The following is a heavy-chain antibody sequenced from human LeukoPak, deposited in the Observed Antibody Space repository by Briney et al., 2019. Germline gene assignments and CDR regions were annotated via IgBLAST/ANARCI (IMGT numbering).Heavy chain of an antibody. D-gene: IGHD3-3*01. CDR1: GYTFTSYD. CDR3: ARGRRFLEWSFDY. J-gene: IGHJ4*02. V-gene: IGHV1-8*01. Sequence: ASVKVSCKASGYTFTSYDINWVRQATGQGLEWMGWMNPNSGNTGYAQKFQGRVTMTRNTSISTAYMELSSLRSEDAAVYYCARGRRFLEWSFDYWGQGTLVTVSS. CDR2: MNPNSGNT.